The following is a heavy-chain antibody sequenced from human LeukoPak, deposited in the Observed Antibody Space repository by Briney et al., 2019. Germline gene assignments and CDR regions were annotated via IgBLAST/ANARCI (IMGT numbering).Heavy chain of an antibody. CDR2: INPNSGGT. Sequence: ASVKVSCKASGYTFTGYYMHWVRQAPGQGLEWMGWINPNSGGTNYAQKFQGWVTTTRDTSISTAYMELSRLRSDDTAVYYCARGGRYYTRWQYYFDYWGQGTLVTVSS. D-gene: IGHD1-26*01. V-gene: IGHV1-2*04. CDR1: GYTFTGYY. J-gene: IGHJ4*02. CDR3: ARGGRYYTRWQYYFDY.